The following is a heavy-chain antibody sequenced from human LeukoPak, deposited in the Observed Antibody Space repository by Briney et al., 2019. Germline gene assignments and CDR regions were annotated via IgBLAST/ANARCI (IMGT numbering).Heavy chain of an antibody. V-gene: IGHV1-2*02. J-gene: IGHJ4*02. D-gene: IGHD5-12*01. Sequence: ASVKVSCKASGYTFTGYYMHWVRQAPGQGLEWMGWINPNSGGTNYAQKFQGRVTMTRDTSISTAYMELSRLRSDDTAVYYCARDSGYDFSSFDYWGQGTLVTVSS. CDR3: ARDSGYDFSSFDY. CDR2: INPNSGGT. CDR1: GYTFTGYY.